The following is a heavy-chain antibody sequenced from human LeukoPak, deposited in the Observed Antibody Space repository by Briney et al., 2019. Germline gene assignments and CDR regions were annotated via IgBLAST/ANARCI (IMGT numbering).Heavy chain of an antibody. CDR1: GYTFTSYY. Sequence: ASVKVSCKASGYTFTSYYMHWVRQAPGQGLEWMGIINPSGGSTSYAQKFQGRVTMTRDTSISTAYMELSRLRSDDTAVYYCASLRFLEWLLYGGGFDYWGQGTLVTVSS. CDR3: ASLRFLEWLLYGGGFDY. V-gene: IGHV1-46*01. CDR2: INPSGGST. J-gene: IGHJ4*02. D-gene: IGHD3-3*01.